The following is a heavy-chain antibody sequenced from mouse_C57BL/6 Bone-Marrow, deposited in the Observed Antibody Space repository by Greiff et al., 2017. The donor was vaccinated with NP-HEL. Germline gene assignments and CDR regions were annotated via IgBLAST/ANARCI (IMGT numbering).Heavy chain of an antibody. J-gene: IGHJ1*03. D-gene: IGHD1-1*01. CDR3: ARFGTTVVSYWYFDV. CDR1: GYAFSSYW. Sequence: QVQLQQSGAELVKPGASVKISCKASGYAFSSYWMNWVKQRPGKGLEWIGQIYPGDGDTNYNGKFKGKATLTADKSSSTAYMQLSSLTSEDSAVYFCARFGTTVVSYWYFDVWGTGTTVTVSS. V-gene: IGHV1-80*01. CDR2: IYPGDGDT.